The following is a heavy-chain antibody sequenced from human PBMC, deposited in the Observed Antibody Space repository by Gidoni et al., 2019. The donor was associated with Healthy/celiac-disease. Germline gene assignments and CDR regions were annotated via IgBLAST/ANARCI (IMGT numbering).Heavy chain of an antibody. CDR2: SIPIFGTA. Sequence: QVQPVQSGAEAKKPGFSVKDSCKAPGGTFSSDAISWVRQAPGQGLEWMGGSIPIFGTANYAQKFQGRVTITADESTSTAYMVLSSLSSADTSVYYCASSYGSGHLAPLHWFDPWGQGTLVTVSS. CDR1: GGTFSSDA. D-gene: IGHD3-10*01. CDR3: ASSYGSGHLAPLHWFDP. J-gene: IGHJ5*02. V-gene: IGHV1-69*01.